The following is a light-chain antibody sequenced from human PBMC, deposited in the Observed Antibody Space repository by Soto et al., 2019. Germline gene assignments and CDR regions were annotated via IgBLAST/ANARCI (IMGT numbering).Light chain of an antibody. V-gene: IGKV1-39*01. J-gene: IGKJ1*01. Sequence: DIQMTQSPSSLSASVGDRVTITCRSSQPINNYLNWYQQMPGRAPRLLIYGASKLQTVVPSRFVGSGSGTDFTLTITTLQPEDFATYYCQQSDNFPWTFGQGTNVDIK. CDR1: QPINNY. CDR3: QQSDNFPWT. CDR2: GAS.